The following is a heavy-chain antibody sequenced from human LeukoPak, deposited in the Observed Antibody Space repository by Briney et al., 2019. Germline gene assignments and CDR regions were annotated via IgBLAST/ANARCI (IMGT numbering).Heavy chain of an antibody. D-gene: IGHD6-13*01. J-gene: IGHJ4*02. Sequence: ASVKVSCKASGYTFTGYYMHWVRQAPGQGLEWMGWINPNSGGTNYAQKFQGRVTMTRDTSISPAYMELSRLRSDDTAVYYCATYSSSWYPLYYFDYWGQGTLVTVSS. CDR2: INPNSGGT. V-gene: IGHV1-2*02. CDR1: GYTFTGYY. CDR3: ATYSSSWYPLYYFDY.